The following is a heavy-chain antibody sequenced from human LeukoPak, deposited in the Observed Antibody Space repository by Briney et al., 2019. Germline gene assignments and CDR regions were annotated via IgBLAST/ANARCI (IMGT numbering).Heavy chain of an antibody. Sequence: SETLSLTCTVSGGSISSSSYYWGWIRQPPGKGLEWIGSIYYSGSTYYNPSLKSRVTISVDTSKNQFSLKLSSVTAADTAVYYCARISEQYDYYDSSGDIWGQGTMVTVSS. CDR3: ARISEQYDYYDSSGDI. CDR1: GGSISSSSYY. J-gene: IGHJ3*02. CDR2: IYYSGST. V-gene: IGHV4-39*07. D-gene: IGHD3-22*01.